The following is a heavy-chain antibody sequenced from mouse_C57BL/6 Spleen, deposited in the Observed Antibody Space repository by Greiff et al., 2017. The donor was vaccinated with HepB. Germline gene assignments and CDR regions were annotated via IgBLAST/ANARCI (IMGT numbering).Heavy chain of an antibody. CDR1: GYAFSSSW. J-gene: IGHJ1*03. Sequence: QVQLQQSGSELVKPGASVKISCKASGYAFSSSWMNWVKQRPGKGLEWIGRIYPGDGDTNYNGKFKGKATLTADKSSSTAYMQLSSLTSEDSAVYFCARTITTVVDWYFDVWGTGTTVTVSS. CDR3: ARTITTVVDWYFDV. CDR2: IYPGDGDT. V-gene: IGHV1-82*01. D-gene: IGHD1-1*01.